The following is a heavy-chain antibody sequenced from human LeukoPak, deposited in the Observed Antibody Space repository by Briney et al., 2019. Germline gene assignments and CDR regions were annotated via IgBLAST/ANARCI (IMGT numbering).Heavy chain of an antibody. J-gene: IGHJ6*02. D-gene: IGHD4-17*01. CDR1: GFTFSSYS. CDR2: ISSSSSYI. V-gene: IGHV3-21*01. Sequence: PGGSLRLSCAASGFTFSSYSMNWVRQAPGKGLEWVSSISSSSSYIYYADSVKGRFTISRDNAKNSLYLQMNSLRAEDTAVYYCARVGSRADYGDSRYYYYYYGMDVWGQGTTVTISS. CDR3: ARVGSRADYGDSRYYYYYYGMDV.